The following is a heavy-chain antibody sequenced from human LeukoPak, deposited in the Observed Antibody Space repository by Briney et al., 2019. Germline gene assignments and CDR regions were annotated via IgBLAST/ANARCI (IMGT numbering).Heavy chain of an antibody. D-gene: IGHD2-2*01. CDR1: GFTFSSYW. Sequence: PGGSLRLSCAASGFTFSSYWMSWVRQAPGKGLEWVANIKQDGSEKYYVDSVKGRFTISRDNAKNSLYLQMNSLRAEDTAVYYCAKDFVVVPAASLSWGQGTLVTVSS. CDR2: IKQDGSEK. J-gene: IGHJ5*02. CDR3: AKDFVVVPAASLS. V-gene: IGHV3-7*01.